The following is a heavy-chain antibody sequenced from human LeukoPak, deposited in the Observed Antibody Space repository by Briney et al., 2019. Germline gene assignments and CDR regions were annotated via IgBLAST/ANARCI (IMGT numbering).Heavy chain of an antibody. Sequence: GRSLRLSCAASGFTFSSYAMHWVRQAPGKGLEWVSYISSRSSTIYYADSVKGRFTISRDNAKNSLYLQMNSLRAEDTAVYYCARDRVDTAMVKYDYWGQGTLVTVSS. V-gene: IGHV3-48*01. J-gene: IGHJ4*02. CDR3: ARDRVDTAMVKYDY. CDR2: ISSRSSTI. CDR1: GFTFSSYA. D-gene: IGHD5-18*01.